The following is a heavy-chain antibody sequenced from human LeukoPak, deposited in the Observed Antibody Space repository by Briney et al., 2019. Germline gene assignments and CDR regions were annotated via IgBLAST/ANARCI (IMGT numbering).Heavy chain of an antibody. CDR3: ARVELYSRRTFDY. J-gene: IGHJ4*02. Sequence: ASVKVSCKASGYTFTGYYMHWVRQATGQELEWMGWINPNSCGTNYAHKFQGRVTMTRDTSISTAYMELSRLRSDDTAVYYCARVELYSRRTFDYWGQGTLVTVSS. CDR1: GYTFTGYY. D-gene: IGHD6-13*01. CDR2: INPNSCGT. V-gene: IGHV1-2*02.